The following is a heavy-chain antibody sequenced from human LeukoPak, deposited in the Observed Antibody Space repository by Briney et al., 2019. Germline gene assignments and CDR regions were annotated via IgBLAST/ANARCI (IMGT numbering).Heavy chain of an antibody. Sequence: GGSLRLSCAASEFTFSSYAMSWVRQAPGKGLEWVSAISDSGGSTYYADSVKGRFTISRDNSKNTLYLQMNSLRTEDTAVYYCAKRYCSGAGCSFFDYWGQGALVTVSS. J-gene: IGHJ4*02. D-gene: IGHD2-2*01. CDR3: AKRYCSGAGCSFFDY. CDR1: EFTFSSYA. CDR2: ISDSGGST. V-gene: IGHV3-23*01.